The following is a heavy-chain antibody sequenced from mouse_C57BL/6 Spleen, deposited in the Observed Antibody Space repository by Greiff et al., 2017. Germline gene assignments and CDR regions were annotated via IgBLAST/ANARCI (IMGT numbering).Heavy chain of an antibody. Sequence: VQLQQPGAELVKPGASVKMSCKASGYTFTSYWITWVKQRPGQGLEWIGDIYPGSGSTNYNEKFKSKATLTVDTSSRTAYMQLSSLTSEDSAVYSCARSPFYYYGSSDEDYCAMDYWGQGTSVTASS. J-gene: IGHJ4*01. CDR2: IYPGSGST. CDR3: ARSPFYYYGSSDEDYCAMDY. D-gene: IGHD1-1*01. V-gene: IGHV1-55*01. CDR1: GYTFTSYW.